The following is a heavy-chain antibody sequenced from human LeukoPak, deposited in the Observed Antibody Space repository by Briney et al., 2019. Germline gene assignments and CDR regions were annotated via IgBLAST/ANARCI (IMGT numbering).Heavy chain of an antibody. J-gene: IGHJ6*03. CDR2: VSSTSTYI. Sequence: PGGSLRLSCAASGFTFSVYTMTWVRQTPGKGLEWVSCVSSTSTYIYYADSVKGRFTISRDNAKNSVFLQMNSLRAEDTAVYFCAREGGNGDFYYYMTVWGKGTTATVS. D-gene: IGHD1-1*01. CDR1: GFTFSVYT. V-gene: IGHV3-21*01. CDR3: AREGGNGDFYYYMTV.